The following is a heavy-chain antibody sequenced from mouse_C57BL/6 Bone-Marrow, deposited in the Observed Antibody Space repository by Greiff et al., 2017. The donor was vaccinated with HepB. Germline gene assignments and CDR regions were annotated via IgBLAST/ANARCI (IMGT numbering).Heavy chain of an antibody. CDR2: IYPGSGST. CDR3: ARVGTAQATFAY. Sequence: QVQLQQPGAELVKPGASVKMSCKASGYTFTSYWITWVKQRPGQGLEWIGDIYPGSGSTNYNEKFKSKATLTLDTSSSTAYMQLSSLTSEDSAVYYCARVGTAQATFAYWGQGTLVTVSA. J-gene: IGHJ3*01. V-gene: IGHV1-55*01. CDR1: GYTFTSYW. D-gene: IGHD3-2*02.